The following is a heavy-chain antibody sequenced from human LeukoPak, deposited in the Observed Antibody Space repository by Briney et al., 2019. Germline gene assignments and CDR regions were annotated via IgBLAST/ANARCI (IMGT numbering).Heavy chain of an antibody. Sequence: GGSLRLSCAASGFIFSSYSMNWVRQAPGKGLEWVSSISSSSSYIYYADSVKGRFTISRDNAKNSLYLQMNSLRAEDTAVYYCARGGDGYNGRNFDYWGQGTLVTVSS. V-gene: IGHV3-21*01. CDR3: ARGGDGYNGRNFDY. J-gene: IGHJ4*02. CDR1: GFIFSSYS. CDR2: ISSSSSYI. D-gene: IGHD5-24*01.